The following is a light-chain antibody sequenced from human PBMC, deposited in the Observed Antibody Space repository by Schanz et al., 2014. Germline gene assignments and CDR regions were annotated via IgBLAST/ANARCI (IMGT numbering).Light chain of an antibody. CDR3: CSYAGSYTLV. CDR2: DVT. Sequence: QSALTQPASVSGSPGQSITISCTGTSSDVGNYNYVSWYRHHPGKAPKLIIYDVTNRPSGVSNRFSGSKSGNTASLTISGLQADNEAEYYCCSYAGSYTLVFGGGTKLTVL. V-gene: IGLV2-14*03. CDR1: SSDVGNYNY. J-gene: IGLJ2*01.